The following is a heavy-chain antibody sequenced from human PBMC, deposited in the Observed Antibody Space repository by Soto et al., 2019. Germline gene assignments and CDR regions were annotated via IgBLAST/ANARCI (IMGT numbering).Heavy chain of an antibody. Sequence: QVQLQESGPGLVKPSGTLSLTCNVSGASFSSYYWSWIRQSPRKGLEWIGYIYYSGSTHYNPYLKSRVTISIDTSKEQCSLKLSSVTAADTAVYYCVGCMAVAGMCYYQGMDVWGQGTTVTVSS. CDR2: IYYSGST. CDR1: GASFSSYY. J-gene: IGHJ6*02. D-gene: IGHD6-19*01. CDR3: VGCMAVAGMCYYQGMDV. V-gene: IGHV4-59*08.